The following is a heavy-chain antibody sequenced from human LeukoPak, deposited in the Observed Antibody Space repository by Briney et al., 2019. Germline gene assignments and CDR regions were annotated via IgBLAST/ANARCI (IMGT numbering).Heavy chain of an antibody. J-gene: IGHJ4*02. D-gene: IGHD3-22*01. Sequence: SETLSLTCTVSGGSISIYYWSWIRQPPGKGLEWIGYVYYSGSTNYNPSLKSRATISVDTSKNQFSLKLSSVTAADTAVYYCAREIAAGIYYLDYWGQGTLVTVSS. CDR3: AREIAAGIYYLDY. CDR1: GGSISIYY. CDR2: VYYSGST. V-gene: IGHV4-59*01.